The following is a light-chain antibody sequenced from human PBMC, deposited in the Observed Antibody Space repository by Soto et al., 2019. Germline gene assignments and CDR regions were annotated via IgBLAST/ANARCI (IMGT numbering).Light chain of an antibody. CDR3: QQTYTTPWT. Sequence: DIQMTQSPSSLSASVGDRVTITCRASQSISSFLNWYQQKPGKAPKLLIYAASSLHSGVPSRFSGSGFGTDFTLTISSLQPEDFATYYCQQTYTTPWTFGQGTKVEVK. J-gene: IGKJ1*01. V-gene: IGKV1-39*01. CDR2: AAS. CDR1: QSISSF.